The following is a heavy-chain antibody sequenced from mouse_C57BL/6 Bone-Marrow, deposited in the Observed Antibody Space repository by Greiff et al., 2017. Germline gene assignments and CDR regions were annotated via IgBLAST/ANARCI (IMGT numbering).Heavy chain of an antibody. CDR3: SRGSNYDPYYTMDY. V-gene: IGHV1-26*01. D-gene: IGHD2-5*01. CDR2: INPKNGGT. J-gene: IGHJ4*01. CDR1: GYTFTDYY. Sequence: EVKLQQSGPELVKPGASVKISCKASGYTFTDYYMNWVKQSHGKCLEWIGDINPKNGGTSYNQKFKGKATLTVDKSSSTAYMELRSLTSEASAVYYSSRGSNYDPYYTMDYGGQGTAVTVS.